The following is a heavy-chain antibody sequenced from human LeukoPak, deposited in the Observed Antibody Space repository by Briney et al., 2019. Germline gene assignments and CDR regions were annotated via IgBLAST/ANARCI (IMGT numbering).Heavy chain of an antibody. CDR3: ATPLPNYDILTGSNYYFDY. V-gene: IGHV4-39*07. Sequence: SETLSLTCTVSGDSISTSSYYWTWIRQPPGKGLEWIGSVFQSGSTYYNPSLKSRVTISVDMSKSQFSLNLSSVTAADTAVYYCATPLPNYDILTGSNYYFDYWGQGTLVTVSS. J-gene: IGHJ4*02. CDR1: GDSISTSSYY. D-gene: IGHD3-9*01. CDR2: VFQSGST.